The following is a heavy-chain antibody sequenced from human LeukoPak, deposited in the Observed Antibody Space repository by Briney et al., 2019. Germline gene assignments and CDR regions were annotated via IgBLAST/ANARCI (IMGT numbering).Heavy chain of an antibody. CDR2: KSYDRNKK. J-gene: IGHJ4*02. CDR1: GFSFSSYA. Sequence: GRSLRLSCAASGFSFSSYAIGWVRQTPRKGPEWVAVKSYDRNKKYYADSVKGRFAISTDSTKKTLYMQMNSLRAEDTAVYYRARGFVGNRSSYYLRYWGQGTLVTVSS. CDR3: ARGFVGNRSSYYLRY. V-gene: IGHV3-30*09. D-gene: IGHD3-22*01.